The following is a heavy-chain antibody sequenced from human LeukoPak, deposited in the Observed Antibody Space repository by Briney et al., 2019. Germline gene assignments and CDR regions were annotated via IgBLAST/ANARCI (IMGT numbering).Heavy chain of an antibody. V-gene: IGHV4-61*02. Sequence: SETLSLTCTVSGGSISSSSYYWSWIRQPPGKGLEWIGRIYTSGSTNYNPSLKSRVTISVDTSKNQFSLKLSSVTAADTAVYYCASGRGDGYDFDYWGQGTLLTVSS. CDR2: IYTSGST. J-gene: IGHJ4*02. CDR3: ASGRGDGYDFDY. CDR1: GGSISSSSYY. D-gene: IGHD5-24*01.